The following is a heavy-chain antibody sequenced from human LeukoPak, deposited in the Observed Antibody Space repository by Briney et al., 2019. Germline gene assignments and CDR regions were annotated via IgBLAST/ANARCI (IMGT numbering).Heavy chain of an antibody. D-gene: IGHD3-9*01. V-gene: IGHV4-4*07. CDR2: MFVSGTT. CDR1: GGSITSDY. J-gene: IGHJ4*02. CDR3: ARGRYFDWLLEGGYYFGY. Sequence: TSETLSLTCTVSGGSITSDYWNWIRQPPGKGLEWIGRMFVSGTTNYNPHLKSRVTISVDTSKNQFSLKLSSVTAADTAVYYCARGRYFDWLLEGGYYFGYWGQGTLVTVSS.